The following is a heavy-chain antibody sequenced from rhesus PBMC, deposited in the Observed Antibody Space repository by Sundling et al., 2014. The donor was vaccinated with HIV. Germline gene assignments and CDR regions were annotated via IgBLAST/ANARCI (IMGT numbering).Heavy chain of an antibody. CDR1: GGSISDNYY. J-gene: IGHJ4*01. V-gene: IGHV4S9*01. Sequence: QVQLQESGPGLVKPSETLSLTCAVSGGSISDNYYWNWIRQPPGKGLEWIGNIYGNSGSTYYNPSLKSRVTLSVDTSKNHLSLKLSSVTAADTAVYYCARTGPWTGFYSFDYWGQGVLVTVSS. CDR2: IYGNSGST. D-gene: IGHD3-3*01. CDR3: ARTGPWTGFYSFDY.